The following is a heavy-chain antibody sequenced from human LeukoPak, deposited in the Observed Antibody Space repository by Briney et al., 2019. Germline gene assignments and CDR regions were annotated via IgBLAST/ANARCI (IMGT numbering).Heavy chain of an antibody. CDR2: IKSDGST. V-gene: IGHV3-74*01. CDR1: GFTFGSYW. D-gene: IGHD3-22*01. CDR3: ARAPSEIGGYYPEYFRH. Sequence: PGGSLRLSCAASGFTFGSYWMHWVRQAPGKELVWVSRIKSDGSTRYADSVKDRFTISRDNAKNTVSLQMNSLRAEDTGVYYCARAPSEIGGYYPEYFRHWGQGTLVTVSP. J-gene: IGHJ1*01.